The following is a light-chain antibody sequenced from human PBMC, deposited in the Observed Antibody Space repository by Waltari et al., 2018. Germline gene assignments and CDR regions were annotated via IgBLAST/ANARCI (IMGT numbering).Light chain of an antibody. Sequence: QSVLTQPPSASGTPGKRVTISCAGSRTKIGSKYVYWYKQLPRTAHKLLIYMNNHRPSGFPYLSSPSMSVTSTSLAICVLRSEDDADYYCAVWDDSLRCRLFCGCTKLTVL. CDR3: AVWDDSLRCRL. CDR2: MNN. V-gene: IGLV1-47*01. J-gene: IGLJ3*02. CDR1: RTKIGSKY.